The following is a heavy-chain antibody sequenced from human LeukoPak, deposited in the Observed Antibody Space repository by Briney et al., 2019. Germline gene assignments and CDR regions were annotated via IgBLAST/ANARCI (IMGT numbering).Heavy chain of an antibody. V-gene: IGHV6-1*01. CDR3: ARESGDYVKFDY. CDR1: GDSVSSNSAA. D-gene: IGHD3-16*01. J-gene: IGHJ4*02. Sequence: SQTLSLTCAISGDSVSSNSAAWNWIRQSPSRGLEWLGRTYYRSKWYNEYAISVESRITINADTSKNQFSLQLNFVTPEDTAVYYCARESGDYVKFDYWGQGTLVTVSS. CDR2: TYYRSKWYN.